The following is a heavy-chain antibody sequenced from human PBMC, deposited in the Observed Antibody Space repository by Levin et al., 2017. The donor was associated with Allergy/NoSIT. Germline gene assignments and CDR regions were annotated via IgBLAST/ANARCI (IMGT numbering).Heavy chain of an antibody. V-gene: IGHV3-33*01. Sequence: GESLKISCAASGFTFSSYGMHWARRAPGKGLEWVAVIWYDGSKKYYADSVKGRFTISRDNSKNTLYVQINSLRAEDTAVYYCARGYCSSTRCLAEDYYYYGMDVWGQGTTVTVSS. D-gene: IGHD2-2*01. CDR2: IWYDGSKK. CDR1: GFTFSSYG. CDR3: ARGYCSSTRCLAEDYYYYGMDV. J-gene: IGHJ6*02.